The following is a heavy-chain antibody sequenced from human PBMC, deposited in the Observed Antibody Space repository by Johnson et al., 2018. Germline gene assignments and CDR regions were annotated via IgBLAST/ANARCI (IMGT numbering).Heavy chain of an antibody. CDR1: RFTFSSYG. CDR2: ISYDGSNQ. J-gene: IGHJ3*02. D-gene: IGHD3-22*01. Sequence: QVQLVQAGGGVVQPGRSLRLSCAASRFTFSSYGMHWVRQAPGKGLEWVAVISYDGSNQYYADSVKGRFTISRDNSKNTLFLQMNSLRAEDTAVYYCAKTGGGYPRYDSSGGWWDAFDIWGQGTMVTVSS. V-gene: IGHV3-30*18. CDR3: AKTGGGYPRYDSSGGWWDAFDI.